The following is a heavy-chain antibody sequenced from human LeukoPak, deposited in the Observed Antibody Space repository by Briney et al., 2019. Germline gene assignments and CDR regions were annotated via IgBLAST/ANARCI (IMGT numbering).Heavy chain of an antibody. Sequence: GGSLRLSCAASGFTFSSYAMSWVRQAPGEGLEWVSAISGSGGSTYYADSVKGRFTISRDNSKNTLYLQMNSLRAEGTAVYYCAKEGSMVFGVNWGQGTLVTVSS. CDR2: ISGSGGST. J-gene: IGHJ4*02. V-gene: IGHV3-23*01. D-gene: IGHD3-3*01. CDR1: GFTFSSYA. CDR3: AKEGSMVFGVN.